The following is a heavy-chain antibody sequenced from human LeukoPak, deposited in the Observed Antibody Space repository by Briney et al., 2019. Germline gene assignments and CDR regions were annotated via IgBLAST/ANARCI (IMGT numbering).Heavy chain of an antibody. CDR3: ARDLHYYGSGP. J-gene: IGHJ5*02. Sequence: GGSLRLSCVAYGFNFRDYSMNWVRQAPGKGLDWVSGISGTSSFMYYEDSVKGRFTVSRDNAKNSLYLQMESLRVEDTAVYYCARDLHYYGSGPWGQGTLVTVSS. V-gene: IGHV3-21*01. CDR1: GFNFRDYS. CDR2: ISGTSSFM. D-gene: IGHD3-10*01.